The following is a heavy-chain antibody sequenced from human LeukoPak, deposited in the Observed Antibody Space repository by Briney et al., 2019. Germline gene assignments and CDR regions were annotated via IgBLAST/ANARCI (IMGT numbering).Heavy chain of an antibody. CDR2: IIPIFGTA. CDR1: GGTFSSYA. V-gene: IGHV1-69*06. D-gene: IGHD2-15*01. CDR3: ARSNTINIVVVVAANYYYYGMDV. J-gene: IGHJ6*04. Sequence: ASVKVSCKASGGTFSSYAISWVRQAPGQGLEWMGGIIPIFGTANYAQKFQGRVTITADKSTSTAYMELSSLRSEDTAVYYCARSNTINIVVVVAANYYYYGMDVWGKGTTVTVSS.